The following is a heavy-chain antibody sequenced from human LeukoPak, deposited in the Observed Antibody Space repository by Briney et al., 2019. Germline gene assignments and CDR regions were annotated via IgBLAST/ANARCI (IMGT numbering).Heavy chain of an antibody. J-gene: IGHJ4*02. Sequence: GGSLRLSCAVSGLTLSNYGMSWVRQAPGKGLEWVAGISDRGGNTNYADSVKGRFTISRDNPKNTLYLQMNSLRAEDTAVYFCAKRGVVIRVILVGFHKEAYYFDSWGEGALVTVSS. D-gene: IGHD3-22*01. CDR3: AKRGVVIRVILVGFHKEAYYFDS. V-gene: IGHV3-23*01. CDR1: GLTLSNYG. CDR2: ISDRGGNT.